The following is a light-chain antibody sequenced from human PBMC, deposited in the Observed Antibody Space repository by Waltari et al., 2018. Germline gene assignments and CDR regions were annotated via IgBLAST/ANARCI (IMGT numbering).Light chain of an antibody. V-gene: IGLV1-40*01. CDR3: QSYDNTGGVI. J-gene: IGLJ2*01. CDR1: YSNIGADYD. Sequence: QSVLTQPPSVSGAPGQRVTISCTGTYSNIGADYDVHWYQQFPGTAPQLIIYGNSNRPSGVPDRFSGSKSGTSASLAITGLQTEDEADYYCQSYDNTGGVIFGGGTRLTVL. CDR2: GNS.